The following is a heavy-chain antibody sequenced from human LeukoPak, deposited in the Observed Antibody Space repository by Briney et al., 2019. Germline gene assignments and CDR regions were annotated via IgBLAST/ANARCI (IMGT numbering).Heavy chain of an antibody. Sequence: ASVKVSCKASRYTFTGYYMHWVRQAPGQGLEWMGWINPNSGGTNYAQKLQGRVTMTTDTSTSTAYMELRSLRSDDTAVYYCARDMDPGSKGSVYMDVWGKGTTVTVSS. V-gene: IGHV1-2*02. CDR1: RYTFTGYY. D-gene: IGHD3-10*01. J-gene: IGHJ6*03. CDR2: INPNSGGT. CDR3: ARDMDPGSKGSVYMDV.